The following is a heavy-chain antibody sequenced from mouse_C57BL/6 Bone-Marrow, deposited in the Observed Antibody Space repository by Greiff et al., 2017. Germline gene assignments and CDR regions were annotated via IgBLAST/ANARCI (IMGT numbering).Heavy chain of an antibody. CDR1: GYTFTDYY. CDR2: INPNNGGT. J-gene: IGHJ3*01. D-gene: IGHD1-1*01. V-gene: IGHV1-26*01. CDR3: ARSDCSYAWFAY. Sequence: EVQLQQSGPELVKPGASVKISCKASGYTFTDYYMNWVKQSHGKSLEWIGDINPNNGGTSYNQKFKGKATLTVDKSSSTAYLELRSLTSEDSAVYYCARSDCSYAWFAYWGQGTLVTVSA.